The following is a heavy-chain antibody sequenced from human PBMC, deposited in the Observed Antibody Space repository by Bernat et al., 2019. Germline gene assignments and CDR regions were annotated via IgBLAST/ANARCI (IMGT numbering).Heavy chain of an antibody. CDR2: IPYDGGNK. CDR3: ARERDSSNWYGGGFGC. D-gene: IGHD6-13*01. J-gene: IGHJ4*02. CDR1: GFTFSSYG. V-gene: IGHV3-30*03. Sequence: QVQLVESGGGVVQPGRSLRLSCAASGFTFSSYGMHWVRQAPGKGLEWVAVIPYDGGNKYYADSVKDRFTISRDNSKNTLYLQMNSLRIEQTAVYYCARERDSSNWYGGGFGCWGQGTLVTVTS.